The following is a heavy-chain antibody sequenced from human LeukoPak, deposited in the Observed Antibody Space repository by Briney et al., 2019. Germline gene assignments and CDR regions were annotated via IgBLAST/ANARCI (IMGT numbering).Heavy chain of an antibody. J-gene: IGHJ6*03. CDR3: ARGGYECSSGWYKGYYYYYMDV. CDR1: GGSISSSSYY. D-gene: IGHD6-19*01. V-gene: IGHV4-39*07. Sequence: PSETLSLTCTVSGGSISSSSYYWGWIRQPPGKGLEWIGSIYCSGSTYYNPSLKSRVTISVDTSKNQFSLKLSSVTAADTAVYYCARGGYECSSGWYKGYYYYYMDVWGKGTTVTVSS. CDR2: IYCSGST.